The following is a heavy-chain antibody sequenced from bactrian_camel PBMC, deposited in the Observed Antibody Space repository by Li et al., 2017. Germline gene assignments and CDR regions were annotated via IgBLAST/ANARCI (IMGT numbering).Heavy chain of an antibody. CDR3: VADVYFGDGTCTVRVGPGRFTY. V-gene: IGHV3S53*01. CDR2: LDSDGGT. J-gene: IGHJ4*01. D-gene: IGHD6*01. Sequence: HVQLVESGGGSVQTGGSLRLSCAVSGDTYSYSSRCMAWFRQAPGKEREAVATLDSDGGTSYTDSVKGRFTISKDNARNILYLSMNDLKPEDTAMYYCVADVYFGDGTCTVRVGPGRFTYWGQGTQVTVS. CDR1: GDTYSYSS.